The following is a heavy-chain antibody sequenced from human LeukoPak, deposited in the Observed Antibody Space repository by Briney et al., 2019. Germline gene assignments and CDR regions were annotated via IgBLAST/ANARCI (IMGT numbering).Heavy chain of an antibody. CDR3: AGARGAHLFDY. CDR1: GFTFSSYW. D-gene: IGHD3-10*01. J-gene: IGHJ4*02. V-gene: IGHV3-7*01. Sequence: GGSLRPSCAASGFTFSSYWMSWVRQAPGKGLEWVANIKLDGSEKYYVDSVKGRFTISRDNAMNSLYLQMNILRAEDTAVYYCAGARGAHLFDYWGQGTLVTV. CDR2: IKLDGSEK.